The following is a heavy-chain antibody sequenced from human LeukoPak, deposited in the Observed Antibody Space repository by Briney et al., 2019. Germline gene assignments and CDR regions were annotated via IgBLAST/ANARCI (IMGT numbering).Heavy chain of an antibody. Sequence: ASVKVSCKASGGTFSSYAISWVLQAPGQGLEWMGGIIPIFGTANYAQRFQGRVTITADESTSTAYMELSSLRSEDTAVYYCARGPVVPAAKGGYYFDYWGQGTLVTVSS. CDR1: GGTFSSYA. V-gene: IGHV1-69*13. J-gene: IGHJ4*02. CDR3: ARGPVVPAAKGGYYFDY. CDR2: IIPIFGTA. D-gene: IGHD2-2*01.